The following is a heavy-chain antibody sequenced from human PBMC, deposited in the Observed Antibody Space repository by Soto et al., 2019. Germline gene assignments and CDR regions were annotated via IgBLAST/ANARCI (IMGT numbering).Heavy chain of an antibody. CDR2: INHSGST. Sequence: SETLSLTCAVYGGSFSGYYWSWIRQPPGKGLEWIGEINHSGSTNYNPSLKSRVTISVDTSKNQFSLKLSSVTAADTAVYYCARGDIVVVPAAIGSYYYMDVWGKGTTVTVSS. V-gene: IGHV4-34*01. CDR1: GGSFSGYY. J-gene: IGHJ6*03. CDR3: ARGDIVVVPAAIGSYYYMDV. D-gene: IGHD2-2*01.